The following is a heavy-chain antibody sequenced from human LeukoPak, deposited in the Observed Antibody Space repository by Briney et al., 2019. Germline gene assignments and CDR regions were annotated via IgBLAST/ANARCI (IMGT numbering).Heavy chain of an antibody. CDR1: GYTFSSYD. J-gene: IGHJ6*03. CDR3: ARSRRGYYMDV. CDR2: MNPGSGDT. Sequence: GASVKVSCKASGYTFSSYDVNWVRQATGQGLEWMAWMNPGSGDTGYAQKFQGRLTMSSNISINTASMELSSLTSEDTAVYYCARSRRGYYMDVWGTGTPVTVSS. V-gene: IGHV1-8*02.